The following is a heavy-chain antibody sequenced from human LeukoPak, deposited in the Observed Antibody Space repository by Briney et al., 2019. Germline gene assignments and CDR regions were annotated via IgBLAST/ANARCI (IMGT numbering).Heavy chain of an antibody. V-gene: IGHV6-1*01. CDR1: GDSVSSNSAV. Sequence: SQTLSLTCDISGDSVSSNSAVWTWIRQSPSRGLEWLGRTYYRSNWNTHYAESVKSRLTINPDTSRNQFSLQLNSVTPEDTAVYYCARDGPVSYFNVWGQGTLVTVSS. J-gene: IGHJ4*02. CDR2: TYYRSNWNT. CDR3: ARDGPVSYFNV. D-gene: IGHD1-26*01.